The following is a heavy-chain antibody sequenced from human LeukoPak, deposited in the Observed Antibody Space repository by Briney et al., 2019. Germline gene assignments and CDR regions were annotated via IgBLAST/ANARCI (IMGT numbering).Heavy chain of an antibody. CDR1: GYTFTSYG. CDR3: ASVQSSYGNGPYDY. Sequence: ASVKVSCKASGYTFTSYGISWVRQAPGQGLEWMGWISAYNGNTNYAQKLQGRVTMTTDTSTSTAYMELRSLRSADTAVYYCASVQSSYGNGPYDYWGQGTLVTVSS. CDR2: ISAYNGNT. J-gene: IGHJ4*02. D-gene: IGHD4-11*01. V-gene: IGHV1-18*01.